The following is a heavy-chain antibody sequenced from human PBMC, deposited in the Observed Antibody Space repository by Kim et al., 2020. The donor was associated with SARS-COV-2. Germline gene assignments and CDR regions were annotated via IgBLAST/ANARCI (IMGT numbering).Heavy chain of an antibody. CDR1: GGSISSGSYY. CDR2: IYTSGST. V-gene: IGHV4-61*02. CDR3: ARGGLRIAAAASPGGYYYYGMDV. D-gene: IGHD6-13*01. J-gene: IGHJ6*02. Sequence: SETLSLTCTVSGGSISSGSYYWSWIRQPAGKGLEWIGRIYTSGSTNYNPSLKSRVTISVDTSKNQFSLKLSSVTAADTAVYYCARGGLRIAAAASPGGYYYYGMDVWGQGTTVTVSS.